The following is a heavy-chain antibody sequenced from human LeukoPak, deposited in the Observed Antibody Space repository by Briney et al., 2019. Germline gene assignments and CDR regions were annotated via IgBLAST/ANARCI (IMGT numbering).Heavy chain of an antibody. CDR1: GGSISSGGYS. Sequence: PSQTLSLTCAVSGGSISSGGYSWSWIRQPPGKGLEWIGYIYHSGSTYYNPSLKSRVTISVGRSKNQFSLKLSSVTAADTAVYYCARGFAGATVTTFDYWGQGTLVTVSS. V-gene: IGHV4-30-2*01. D-gene: IGHD4-17*01. CDR3: ARGFAGATVTTFDY. J-gene: IGHJ4*02. CDR2: IYHSGST.